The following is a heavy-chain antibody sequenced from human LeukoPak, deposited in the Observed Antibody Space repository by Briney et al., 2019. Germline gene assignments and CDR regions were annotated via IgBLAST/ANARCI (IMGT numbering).Heavy chain of an antibody. CDR2: IWYDGSNK. Sequence: GGSLRPSCAASGFTFSSYGMHWVRQAPGKGLEWVAVIWYDGSNKYYADSVKGRFTISRDNSKNTLYLQMNSLRAEDTAVYYCARDGVVGATIFDYWGQGTLVTVSS. D-gene: IGHD1-26*01. CDR3: ARDGVVGATIFDY. J-gene: IGHJ4*02. V-gene: IGHV3-33*01. CDR1: GFTFSSYG.